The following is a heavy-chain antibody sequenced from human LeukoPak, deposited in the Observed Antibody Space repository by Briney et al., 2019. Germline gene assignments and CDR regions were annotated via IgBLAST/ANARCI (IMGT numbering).Heavy chain of an antibody. J-gene: IGHJ4*02. CDR3: ARNRGGYGYGNDY. D-gene: IGHD5-18*01. CDR2: IYHSWTT. CDR1: VYSISSGYF. Sequence: SWTLSLTCTVSVYSISSGYFWGWIRQRSGKGLEWIGSIYHSWTTYYNPSLKSRGTISVDTSKKQFSLKMTSVTAADTAIYDSARNRGGYGYGNDYWGQGTLVTVSS. V-gene: IGHV4-38-2*02.